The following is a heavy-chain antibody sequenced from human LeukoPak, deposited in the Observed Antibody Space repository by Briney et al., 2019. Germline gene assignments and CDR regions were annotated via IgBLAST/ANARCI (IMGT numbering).Heavy chain of an antibody. Sequence: GGSLRLSCAASGFTFSSYGMHWVRQAPGKGLEWVAVIWYDGSNKYYADSVKGQFTISRDNSKNTLYLQMNSLRAEDTAVYYCARSSYDILTGYYEYYFDYWGQGTLVTVSS. CDR2: IWYDGSNK. V-gene: IGHV3-33*01. J-gene: IGHJ4*02. CDR3: ARSSYDILTGYYEYYFDY. D-gene: IGHD3-9*01. CDR1: GFTFSSYG.